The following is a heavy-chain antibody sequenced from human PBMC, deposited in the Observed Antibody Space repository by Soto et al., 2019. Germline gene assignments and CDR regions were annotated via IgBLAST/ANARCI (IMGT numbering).Heavy chain of an antibody. CDR2: ISGSGGST. Sequence: GGSLRLSCAASGFTFSSYAMSWVRQAPGKGLEWVSAISGSGGSTYYADSVKGRFTISRDNSKNTLYLQMNSLRAEDTAVYYCAKPIVVVPAAMFRFDPWGQGTLVTVSS. V-gene: IGHV3-23*01. CDR3: AKPIVVVPAAMFRFDP. CDR1: GFTFSSYA. J-gene: IGHJ5*02. D-gene: IGHD2-2*01.